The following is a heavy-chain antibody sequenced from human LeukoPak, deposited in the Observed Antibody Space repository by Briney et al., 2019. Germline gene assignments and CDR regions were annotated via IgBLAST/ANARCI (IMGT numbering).Heavy chain of an antibody. D-gene: IGHD6-13*01. V-gene: IGHV3-23*01. Sequence: GGSLRLSCAASGFTFSSYAMSWVRQAPGKGLEWVSAIGGSGGSTYYADSVKGRFTISRDNSKNTLYLQMNSLRAEDTAVYYCAKVGYSSSWYLYYFDYWGQGTLVTVSS. CDR2: IGGSGGST. J-gene: IGHJ4*02. CDR3: AKVGYSSSWYLYYFDY. CDR1: GFTFSSYA.